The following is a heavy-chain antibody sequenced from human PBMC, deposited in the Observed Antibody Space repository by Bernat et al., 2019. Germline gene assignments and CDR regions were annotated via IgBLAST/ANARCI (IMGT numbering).Heavy chain of an antibody. Sequence: QVQLQESGPGLVKPSETLSLTCTVSAGSISNYYWNFIRQSPGKGLELIGYIYYSGSTNYNPSLRSRVTISVDTTNNQFSLKLTSVTAADTAVYYCARSTAAIPGLFDFWGQGNLVTVSS. V-gene: IGHV4-59*01. J-gene: IGHJ4*02. CDR3: ARSTAAIPGLFDF. CDR1: AGSISNYY. CDR2: IYYSGST. D-gene: IGHD2-2*01.